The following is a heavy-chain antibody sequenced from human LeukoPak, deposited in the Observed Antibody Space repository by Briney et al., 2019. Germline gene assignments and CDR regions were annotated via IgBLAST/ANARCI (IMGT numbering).Heavy chain of an antibody. Sequence: GGSLRLSCAAFGFTFGSYAMSWVRQAPGKGLEWVSYISSSGSTIYYADSVKGRFTISRDNAKNSLYLQMNSLRAEDTAVYYCASTGYSSGWSAFDIWGQGTMVTVSS. CDR1: GFTFGSYA. CDR3: ASTGYSSGWSAFDI. CDR2: ISSSGSTI. D-gene: IGHD6-19*01. V-gene: IGHV3-48*04. J-gene: IGHJ3*02.